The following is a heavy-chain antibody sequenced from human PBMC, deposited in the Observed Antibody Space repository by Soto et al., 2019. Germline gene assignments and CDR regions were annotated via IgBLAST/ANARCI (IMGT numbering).Heavy chain of an antibody. J-gene: IGHJ5*02. CDR2: IIPIFGTA. Sequence: QVPLVQSGAEVKKPGSSVKVSCKASGGTFSSYAISWVRQAPGQGLEWMGGIIPIFGTANYAQKFQGRVTITADEYTSTAYMELSSQRSEDTAVYYCAREKQSEEAALNWFDPWGQGTLVTVSS. CDR3: AREKQSEEAALNWFDP. CDR1: GGTFSSYA. D-gene: IGHD2-15*01. V-gene: IGHV1-69*01.